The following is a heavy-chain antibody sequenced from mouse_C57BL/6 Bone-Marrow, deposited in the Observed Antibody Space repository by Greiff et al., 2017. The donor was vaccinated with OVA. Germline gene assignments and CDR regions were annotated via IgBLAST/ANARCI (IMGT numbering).Heavy chain of an antibody. CDR2: IDPENGDT. V-gene: IGHV14-4*01. CDR3: TPDYGSSYTYWYFEV. Sequence: EVQLQQSGAELVRPGASVKLSCTASGFNIKDDYMHWVKQRPEQGLEWIGWIDPENGDTEYASKFQGKATITADTSSNTAYLQLSSLTSEDTAVYYGTPDYGSSYTYWYFEVWGTGTTVTVSS. J-gene: IGHJ1*03. D-gene: IGHD1-1*01. CDR1: GFNIKDDY.